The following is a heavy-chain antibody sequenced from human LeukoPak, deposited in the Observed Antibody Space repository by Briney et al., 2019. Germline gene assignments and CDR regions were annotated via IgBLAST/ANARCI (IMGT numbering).Heavy chain of an antibody. J-gene: IGHJ4*02. D-gene: IGHD5-18*01. Sequence: TGGSLRLSCAASGFTFSDYYMSWIRQAPGKGLEWVSYISGSGGSTYYADSVKGRFTISRDNSKNTLYLQMNSLRAEDTAVYYCAKDRGYSYGVFDYWGQGTLVTVSS. CDR2: ISGSGGST. V-gene: IGHV3-23*01. CDR1: GFTFSDYY. CDR3: AKDRGYSYGVFDY.